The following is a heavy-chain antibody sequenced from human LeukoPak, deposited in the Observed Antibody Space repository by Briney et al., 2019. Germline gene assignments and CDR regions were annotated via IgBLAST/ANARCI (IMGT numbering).Heavy chain of an antibody. J-gene: IGHJ4*02. CDR3: AGLAVAGLCFDY. V-gene: IGHV4-59*01. D-gene: IGHD6-19*01. CDR2: IYYSGST. CDR1: GGSISSYY. Sequence: SETLSFTCTVSGGSISSYYWSWIRQPPGKGLEWIGYIYYSGSTNYNPSLKSRVTISVDTSKNQFSLKLSSVTAADTAVYYCAGLAVAGLCFDYWGQGTLVTVSS.